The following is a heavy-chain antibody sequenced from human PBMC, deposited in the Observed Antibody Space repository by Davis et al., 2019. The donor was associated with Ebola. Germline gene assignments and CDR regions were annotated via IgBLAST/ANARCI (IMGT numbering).Heavy chain of an antibody. D-gene: IGHD6-6*01. CDR2: ISGSGGNT. J-gene: IGHJ4*02. V-gene: IGHV3-23*01. CDR3: AKFATARPDGLMDY. CDR1: GFTFSSYW. Sequence: GESLKISCAASGFTFSSYWMSWVRQAPGKGLEWVSAISGSGGNTYYADSVKGRFTISRDNSKNTLYLQMNSLRAEDTAVYYCAKFATARPDGLMDYWGQGTLVTVSS.